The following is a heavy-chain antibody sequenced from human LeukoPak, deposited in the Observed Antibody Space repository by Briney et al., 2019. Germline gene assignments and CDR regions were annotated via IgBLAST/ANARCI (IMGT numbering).Heavy chain of an antibody. Sequence: GGSLRLSCAASGFIFSNYDMYWVRQAPGKGPEWVAVMSRDVNHKYYADFVKGRFTISRDNSKNTLYLQMNSLRAEDTAVYYCAKDLFSVGSTSCYWGQGTLVTVSS. CDR2: MSRDVNHK. J-gene: IGHJ4*02. D-gene: IGHD2-2*01. CDR3: AKDLFSVGSTSCY. CDR1: GFIFSNYD. V-gene: IGHV3-30*18.